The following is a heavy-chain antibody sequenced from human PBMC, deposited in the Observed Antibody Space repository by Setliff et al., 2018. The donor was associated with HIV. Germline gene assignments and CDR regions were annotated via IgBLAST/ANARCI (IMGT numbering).Heavy chain of an antibody. V-gene: IGHV4-59*12. J-gene: IGHJ4*02. Sequence: SETLSLTCTVSGGSIRSYYWSWIRQSPGKGLEWTGYVFYNGDTAYNPSVKGRFSISRDTATSTLYLHMTGLTAEDTGVYYCARNPQLDYWGQGTLVTVSS. CDR3: ARNPQLDY. CDR2: VFYNGDT. CDR1: GGSIRSYY.